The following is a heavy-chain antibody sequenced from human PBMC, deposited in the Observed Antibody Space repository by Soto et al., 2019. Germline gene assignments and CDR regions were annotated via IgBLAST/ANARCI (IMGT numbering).Heavy chain of an antibody. CDR3: AKDLSVGYGQQLVYYYYGMDV. D-gene: IGHD6-13*01. Sequence: GGSLRLSCAASGFTFSSYGMHWVRQAPGKGLEWVAVISYDGSNKYYADSVKGRFTISRDNSKNKLYLQMNSLRAEDTAVYYCAKDLSVGYGQQLVYYYYGMDVWGQGTTVTVSS. CDR1: GFTFSSYG. CDR2: ISYDGSNK. V-gene: IGHV3-30*18. J-gene: IGHJ6*02.